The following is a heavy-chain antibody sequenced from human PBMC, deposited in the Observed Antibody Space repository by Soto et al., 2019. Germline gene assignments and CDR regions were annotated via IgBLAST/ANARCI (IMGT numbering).Heavy chain of an antibody. D-gene: IGHD3-16*01. CDR2: IYHSGGT. Sequence: PSLTLSLTCSVCGGSVNDHFWSWLPQPPGKSLEWVAFIYHSGGTDYSPSLQSRVSLSVDTSKNQFSLRLSSVTAADTAVYFCARVDVGTDDMIYFDSWGQGTLVTVSS. CDR3: ARVDVGTDDMIYFDS. V-gene: IGHV4-59*02. CDR1: GGSVNDHF. J-gene: IGHJ4*02.